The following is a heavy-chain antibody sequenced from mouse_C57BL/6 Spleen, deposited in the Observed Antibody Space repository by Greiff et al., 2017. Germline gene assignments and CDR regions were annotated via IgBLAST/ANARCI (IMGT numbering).Heavy chain of an antibody. CDR1: GFTFSSYA. CDR3: AREGWLRGARDY. Sequence: EVKLMESGGGLVKPGGSLKLSCAASGFTFSSYAMSWVRQTPEKRLEWVATISDGGSYTYYPDNVKGRFTISRDNAKNNLYLQMSHLKSEDTAMYYCAREGWLRGARDYWGQGTSVTVSS. V-gene: IGHV5-4*01. J-gene: IGHJ4*01. D-gene: IGHD2-2*01. CDR2: ISDGGSYT.